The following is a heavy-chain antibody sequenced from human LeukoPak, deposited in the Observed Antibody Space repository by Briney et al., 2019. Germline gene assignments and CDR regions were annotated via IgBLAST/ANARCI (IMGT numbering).Heavy chain of an antibody. CDR2: IYHSGST. CDR1: GGSISSGGYY. CDR3: ARHEHDSSGYYDYFDY. V-gene: IGHV4-30-2*01. D-gene: IGHD3-22*01. Sequence: PSETLSLTCTVSGGSISSGGYYWSWIRQPPGKGLEWIGYIYHSGSTYYNPSLKSRVTISVDRSKNQFPLKLSFVTAADTAVYYCARHEHDSSGYYDYFDYWGQGTLVTVSS. J-gene: IGHJ4*02.